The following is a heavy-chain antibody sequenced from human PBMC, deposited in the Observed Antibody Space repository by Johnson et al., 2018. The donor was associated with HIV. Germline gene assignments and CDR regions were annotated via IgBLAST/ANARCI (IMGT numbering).Heavy chain of an antibody. CDR3: ARDTGERQPAYLYAFDI. CDR1: GFTFSSYA. CDR2: ISYDGSNK. Sequence: QVQLVESGGGVVQPGRSLRLSCAASGFTFSSYAMHWVRQAPGKGLEWVAVISYDGSNKYYADSAKGRFTISRDNSKNTLYLQMNSLIAEDTAVYYCARDTGERQPAYLYAFDIWGQGTMVTVSS. V-gene: IGHV3-30-3*01. J-gene: IGHJ3*02. D-gene: IGHD1-1*01.